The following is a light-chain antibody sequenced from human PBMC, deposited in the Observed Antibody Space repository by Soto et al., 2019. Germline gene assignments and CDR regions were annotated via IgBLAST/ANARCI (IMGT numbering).Light chain of an antibody. CDR3: RNYNSAPLI. CDR2: AAS. V-gene: IGKV1-27*01. Sequence: DIQMTQSPSSLSASVGDRVTITCRASQGIDNYLAWYQQKPGKVPKLLIHAASTLQSGVPSRFSGSGSGTGFTLAISGLQPEDVATYYCRNYNSAPLILGGGTKGEIK. CDR1: QGIDNY. J-gene: IGKJ4*01.